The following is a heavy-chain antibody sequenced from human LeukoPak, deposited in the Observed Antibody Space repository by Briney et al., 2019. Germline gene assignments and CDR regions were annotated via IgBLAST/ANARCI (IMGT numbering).Heavy chain of an antibody. J-gene: IGHJ4*02. CDR2: ISSSSSYI. Sequence: GGSLRLSCAASGFTFSSYNMNWVRQAPGKGLEWVSSISSSSSYIYYADSVKGRFTISRDNAKNSLYLQMNSLRAEDTAVYYCASPMVRGVILIPFDYWGQGTLVTVSS. V-gene: IGHV3-21*01. CDR1: GFTFSSYN. D-gene: IGHD3-10*01. CDR3: ASPMVRGVILIPFDY.